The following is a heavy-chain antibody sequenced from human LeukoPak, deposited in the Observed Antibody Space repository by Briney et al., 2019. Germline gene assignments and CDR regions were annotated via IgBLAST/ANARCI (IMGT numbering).Heavy chain of an antibody. J-gene: IGHJ4*02. V-gene: IGHV3-48*03. CDR3: ARIDQELVPDC. D-gene: IGHD1-7*01. CDR2: ISSSGNTI. Sequence: GGSLRLSCAASGFTFSSYEMNRVRQAPGKGLEWVSYISSSGNTIYYADSVKGRFTISRDNAKNSLYLQMNSLRAEDTAVYYCARIDQELVPDCWGQGTLVTVSS. CDR1: GFTFSSYE.